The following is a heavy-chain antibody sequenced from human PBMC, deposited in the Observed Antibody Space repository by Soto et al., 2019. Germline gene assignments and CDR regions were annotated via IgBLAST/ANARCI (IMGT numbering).Heavy chain of an antibody. CDR2: VHHTGST. CDR1: GGAINPYF. Sequence: QVQLEESGPGLVKPSETLSLICSVSGGAINPYFWSWIRQSPGKGLEWIGYVHHTGSTKYNPSLTGRVTISVDTAKNQFSLDLTSVTVADTALYYCTRVHGSGPSDSWSQGILVTVSS. CDR3: TRVHGSGPSDS. J-gene: IGHJ4*02. V-gene: IGHV4-59*01.